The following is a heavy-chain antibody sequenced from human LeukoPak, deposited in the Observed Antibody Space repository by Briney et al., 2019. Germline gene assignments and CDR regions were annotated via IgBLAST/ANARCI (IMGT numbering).Heavy chain of an antibody. J-gene: IGHJ4*02. D-gene: IGHD3-10*01. CDR1: RFTFSTYG. CDR2: ISGSGDRT. V-gene: IGHV3-23*01. Sequence: GGSLRLSCAASRFTFSTYGMNWVRQTPGKGLEWVAAISGSGDRTYHADSVKGRFTISRDNSKNMLYLQMNSLRAEDTALYYCAKEREIYGSGSYSFDYWGQGTLVTVSS. CDR3: AKEREIYGSGSYSFDY.